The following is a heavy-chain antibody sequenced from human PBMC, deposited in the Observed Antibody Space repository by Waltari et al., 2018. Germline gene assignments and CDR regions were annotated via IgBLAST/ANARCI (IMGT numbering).Heavy chain of an antibody. CDR1: GFPFSRYA. V-gene: IGHV3-30*01. CDR2: ISYDGSNK. Sequence: QVQLVESGGGVVQPGRSLRLSCAASGFPFSRYALPWFRQAPGKGLEWVAVISYDGSNKYYADSVKGRFTISRDNSKNTLYLQMNSLRAEDTAVYYCAREPTKFSAFDIWGQGTMVTVSS. J-gene: IGHJ3*02. CDR3: AREPTKFSAFDI. D-gene: IGHD2-8*01.